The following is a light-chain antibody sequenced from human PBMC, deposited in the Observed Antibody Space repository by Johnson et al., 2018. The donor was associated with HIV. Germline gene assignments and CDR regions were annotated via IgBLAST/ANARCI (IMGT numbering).Light chain of an antibody. CDR1: SSNIGNNY. J-gene: IGLJ1*01. V-gene: IGLV1-51*02. CDR2: ENN. Sequence: QSVLTQPPSVSAAPGQKVTISCSGSSSNIGNNYVSWYQQLPGTAPKVLIYENNKRPSGIPDRFSGSKSGTSATLGITGLQTGDEADYYCGTWDSSLSAGQGVFGTGTKVTVL. CDR3: GTWDSSLSAGQGV.